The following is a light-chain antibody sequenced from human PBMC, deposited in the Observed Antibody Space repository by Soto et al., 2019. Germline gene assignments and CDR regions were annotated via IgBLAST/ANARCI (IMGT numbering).Light chain of an antibody. J-gene: IGLJ2*01. CDR3: CSFAGLNTLL. CDR1: SSDVGSYNL. CDR2: EGS. Sequence: QSALTQPASVSGSPGQSITISCTGTSSDVGSYNLVSWYQQHPGKAPKLMIYEGSKRPSGVSNRFSGSKSGNMASLTISGLQAEDEADYYCCSFAGLNTLLFGGGTKLTVL. V-gene: IGLV2-23*01.